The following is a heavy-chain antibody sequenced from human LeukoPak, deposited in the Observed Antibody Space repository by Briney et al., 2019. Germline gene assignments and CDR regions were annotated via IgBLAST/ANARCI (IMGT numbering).Heavy chain of an antibody. J-gene: IGHJ4*02. D-gene: IGHD5-12*01. CDR3: ARESDIVATLSD. CDR1: GYTFTGYY. CDR2: INPNSGGT. V-gene: IGHV1-2*02. Sequence: ASVKVSCKASGYTFTGYYMHWVRQAPGQGLEWMGWINPNSGGTNYAQKFQGRVTMTRDTSISTAYMELSRLRSDDTAMYYCARESDIVATLSDWGQGTLVTVSS.